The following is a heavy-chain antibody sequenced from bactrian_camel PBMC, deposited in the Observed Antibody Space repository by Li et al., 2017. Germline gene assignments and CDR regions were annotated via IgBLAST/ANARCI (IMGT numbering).Heavy chain of an antibody. D-gene: IGHD4*01. J-gene: IGHJ4*01. CDR1: GVTYNIYC. Sequence: VESGGGSAQAGGSLRLSCVASGVTYNIYCMGWFRQPPGKEREGVALLWSVDHSTYYLDSVKGRFNISLDVAKNTLYLQMNNLRPEDTAMYFCASGPPTGTLATMLRKPQLWLNWGQGTQVIVS. V-gene: IGHV3S31*01. CDR3: ASGPPTGTLATMLRKPQLWLN. CDR2: LWSVDHST.